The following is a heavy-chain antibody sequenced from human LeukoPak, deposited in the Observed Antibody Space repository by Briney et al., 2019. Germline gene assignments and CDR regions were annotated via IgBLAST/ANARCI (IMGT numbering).Heavy chain of an antibody. CDR3: VAASAFSSSWRS. Sequence: GGSLRLSCVASGPRFISYNMYWVRQAPGKGPEWVAYITASDTTKYYADSVKGRFAVSRDNAKKSLFLQMNSLRAEDTAVYYCVAASAFSSSWRSWGQGTVVTVSS. CDR2: ITASDTTK. CDR1: GPRFISYN. V-gene: IGHV3-48*01. D-gene: IGHD6-13*01. J-gene: IGHJ5*02.